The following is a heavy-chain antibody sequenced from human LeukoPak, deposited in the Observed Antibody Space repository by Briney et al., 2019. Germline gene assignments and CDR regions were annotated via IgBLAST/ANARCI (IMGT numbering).Heavy chain of an antibody. J-gene: IGHJ5*02. CDR3: AKDHAVAGTNWFDP. CDR1: GFTFSSYA. D-gene: IGHD6-19*01. CDR2: ISGSGGST. Sequence: GGSLRLSCAASGFTFSSYAMSWVRQAPGKGLEWVSAISGSGGSTYYADSVKGRFTISRDNSKNTLYLQMNSLRAEDMAVYYCAKDHAVAGTNWFDPWGQGTLVTVSS. V-gene: IGHV3-23*01.